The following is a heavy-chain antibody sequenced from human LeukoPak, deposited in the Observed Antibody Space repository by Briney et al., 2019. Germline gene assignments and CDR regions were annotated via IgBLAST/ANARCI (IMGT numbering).Heavy chain of an antibody. D-gene: IGHD4-17*01. V-gene: IGHV3-33*01. Sequence: GRSLTLSCAASGFTFSSYGMHWVRQAPGKGLEWVAVIWYDGSNKYYADSVKGRFTISRDNSKNTLYLQMNSLRAEDTAVYYCARDQGDYGDYVVGGWFDPWGQGTLVTVSS. CDR2: IWYDGSNK. J-gene: IGHJ5*02. CDR3: ARDQGDYGDYVVGGWFDP. CDR1: GFTFSSYG.